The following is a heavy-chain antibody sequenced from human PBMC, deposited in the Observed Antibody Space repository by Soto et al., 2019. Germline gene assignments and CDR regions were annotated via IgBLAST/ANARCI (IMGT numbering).Heavy chain of an antibody. D-gene: IGHD2-8*01. CDR2: ISSSGSTI. CDR3: ARLSGCTNGACYKGYYYYYYMDV. CDR1: GFTFSDYY. J-gene: IGHJ6*03. Sequence: GGSLRLSCAASGFTFSDYYMSWIRQAPGKGLEWVSYISSSGSTIYYADSVKGRFTISRDNAKNSLYLQMNSLRAEDTAVYYCARLSGCTNGACYKGYYYYYYMDVWGKGTTVTVSS. V-gene: IGHV3-11*01.